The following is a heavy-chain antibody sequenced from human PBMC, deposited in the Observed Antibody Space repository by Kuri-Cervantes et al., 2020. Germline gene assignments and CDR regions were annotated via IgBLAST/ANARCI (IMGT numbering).Heavy chain of an antibody. D-gene: IGHD6-13*01. Sequence: SLKISCAASGFTFSSYAMHWVRQSPGKGLEWVSGITWSSDTIDYADSVKGRFTISRDNAKNSLYLQMNSLGTEDTALYYCAKGVPYSSSWFDYWGQGTLVTVSS. CDR2: ITWSSDTI. J-gene: IGHJ4*02. CDR1: GFTFSSYA. CDR3: AKGVPYSSSWFDY. V-gene: IGHV3-9*01.